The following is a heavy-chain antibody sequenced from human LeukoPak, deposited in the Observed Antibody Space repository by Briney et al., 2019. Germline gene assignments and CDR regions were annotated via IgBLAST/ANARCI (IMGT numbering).Heavy chain of an antibody. Sequence: PGGSLRLSCAASGFTFSGSAIHWVRQASGKGLEWVGRTRDKANSYATAYIASVKGRFTISRDDSKNTAYLQMSSLKTEDTAVYYCTRWDCTTTGCYPFDYWGQGTPVTVSS. D-gene: IGHD2-2*01. J-gene: IGHJ4*02. CDR3: TRWDCTTTGCYPFDY. CDR2: TRDKANSYAT. V-gene: IGHV3-73*01. CDR1: GFTFSGSA.